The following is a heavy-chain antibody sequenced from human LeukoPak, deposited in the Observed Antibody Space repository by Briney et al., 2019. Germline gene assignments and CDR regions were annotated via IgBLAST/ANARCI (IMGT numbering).Heavy chain of an antibody. CDR3: ARDRLVATGRYFDY. V-gene: IGHV1-18*01. CDR2: ISGYSGNT. D-gene: IGHD5-12*01. J-gene: IGHJ4*02. CDR1: GYTFTSYG. Sequence: ASVKVSCKASGYTFTSYGISWVRQAPGQGLEWMGWISGYSGNTNYAQKFQGRVTMTTDTSTSTAYMELRSLRSDDTAVYYCARDRLVATGRYFDYWGQGTLVTVSS.